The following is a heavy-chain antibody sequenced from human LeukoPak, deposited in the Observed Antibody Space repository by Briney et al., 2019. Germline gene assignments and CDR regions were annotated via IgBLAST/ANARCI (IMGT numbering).Heavy chain of an antibody. CDR1: GFTSSSYA. CDR3: ARGRRLHENSHHGGPGY. Sequence: GRSMRPSSAAAGFTSSSYAIHWVRQPPNNLLGWVAVIPYDGSNKYYADSLKVRITISRDNSKDTLYLQLNSLRAEDTAVYYCARGRRLHENSHHGGPGYWGQGTLVTVSS. J-gene: IGHJ4*02. CDR2: IPYDGSNK. D-gene: IGHD1-14*01. V-gene: IGHV3-30-3*01.